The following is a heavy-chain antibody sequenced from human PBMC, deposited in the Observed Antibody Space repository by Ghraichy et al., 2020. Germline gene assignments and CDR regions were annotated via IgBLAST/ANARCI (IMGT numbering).Heavy chain of an antibody. CDR1: GFTFRTYA. Sequence: GGSLRLSCAASGFTFRTYAMSWVRQAPGKGLEWVSAISGSGTNTSYADSVKGRFTISRDNSKNTLYLQMNSLRAEDTALYYCAKDWRTQLWLAYYFDYWGQGILVTVSS. CDR2: ISGSGTNT. CDR3: AKDWRTQLWLAYYFDY. V-gene: IGHV3-23*01. J-gene: IGHJ4*02. D-gene: IGHD5-18*01.